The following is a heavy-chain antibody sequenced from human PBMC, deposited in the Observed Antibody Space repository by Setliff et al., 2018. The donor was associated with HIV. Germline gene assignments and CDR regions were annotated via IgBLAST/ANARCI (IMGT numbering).Heavy chain of an antibody. Sequence: SETLSLTCVVSGDSISRSRYYWGWIRQPPGKGLEWIGSFYYSGSTFYNPSLKSRLTISVDTSKNQFSLGLTSVTAADTAVYYCARHWRGSGWSNWFDPWGQGTLVTVSS. V-gene: IGHV4-39*01. D-gene: IGHD6-19*01. CDR2: FYYSGST. CDR1: GDSISRSRYY. CDR3: ARHWRGSGWSNWFDP. J-gene: IGHJ5*02.